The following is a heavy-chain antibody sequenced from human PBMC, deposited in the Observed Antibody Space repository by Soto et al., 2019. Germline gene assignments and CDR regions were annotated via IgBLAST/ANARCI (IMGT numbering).Heavy chain of an antibody. CDR2: IYHSGGT. Sequence: SETLSLTCAVSGGSIRSSNCWNWVRQAPGKGLEWIGEIYHSGGTNHNPSLKSRVTISVDKSKNRFSLKQSSVTAADRAVYYCARRIAVAWDFDYWGQGTLVTVSS. CDR1: GGSIRSSNC. D-gene: IGHD6-19*01. J-gene: IGHJ4*02. CDR3: ARRIAVAWDFDY. V-gene: IGHV4-4*02.